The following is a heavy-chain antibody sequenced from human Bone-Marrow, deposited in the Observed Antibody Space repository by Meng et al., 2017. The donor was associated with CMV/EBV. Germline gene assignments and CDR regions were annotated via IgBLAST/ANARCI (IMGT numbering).Heavy chain of an antibody. CDR2: IYYSGST. CDR3: ARGPPPALVVVPAAKNWFDP. CDR1: GGSISSSSYY. V-gene: IGHV4-39*07. D-gene: IGHD2-2*01. J-gene: IGHJ5*02. Sequence: GSLRLSCTVSGGSISSSSYYWGWIRQPPGRGLEWIGSIYYSGSTYYNPSLKSRVTISVDTSKNQFSLKLSSVTAADTAVYYCARGPPPALVVVPAAKNWFDPWAQGTLVTVSS.